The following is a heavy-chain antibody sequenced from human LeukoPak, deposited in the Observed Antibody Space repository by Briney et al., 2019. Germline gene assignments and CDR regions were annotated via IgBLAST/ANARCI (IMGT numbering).Heavy chain of an antibody. J-gene: IGHJ5*02. Sequence: SQTLSLTCTVSGGSISSGDYYWSWIRQPPGKGLEWIAYMYYSGSTYYNPSLKSRVTMSADTAKNQLSLKLSSVTADDTAVYYCARPYYYDSRIDPWGQGILVTVSS. CDR3: ARPYYYDSRIDP. CDR1: GGSISSGDYY. CDR2: MYYSGST. D-gene: IGHD3-22*01. V-gene: IGHV4-30-4*01.